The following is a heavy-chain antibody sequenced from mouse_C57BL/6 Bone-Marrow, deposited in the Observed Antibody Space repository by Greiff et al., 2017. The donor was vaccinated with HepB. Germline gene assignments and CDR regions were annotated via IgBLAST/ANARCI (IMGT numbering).Heavy chain of an antibody. CDR3: AREPWDDAMDY. CDR2: ISYDGSN. V-gene: IGHV3-6*01. J-gene: IGHJ4*01. CDR1: GYSITSGYY. D-gene: IGHD4-1*01. Sequence: EVQRVESGPGLVKPSQSLSLTCSVTGYSITSGYYWNWIRQFPGNKLEWMGYISYDGSNNYNPSLKNRISITRDTSKNQFFLKLNSVTTEDTATYYCAREPWDDAMDYWGQGTSVTVSS.